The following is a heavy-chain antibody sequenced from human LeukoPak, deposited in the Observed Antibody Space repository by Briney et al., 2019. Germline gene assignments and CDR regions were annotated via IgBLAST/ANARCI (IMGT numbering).Heavy chain of an antibody. D-gene: IGHD1-26*01. CDR1: GGSISSSSYY. V-gene: IGHV4-39*01. Sequence: SETLSLTCTVSGGSISSSSYYWGWIRQPPGKGLEWIGSIYYSGSTYYNPSLKSRVTISVDTSKNQFSLKLSSVTAADTAVYYCEISERLGYWGQGTLVTVSS. CDR2: IYYSGST. J-gene: IGHJ4*02. CDR3: EISERLGY.